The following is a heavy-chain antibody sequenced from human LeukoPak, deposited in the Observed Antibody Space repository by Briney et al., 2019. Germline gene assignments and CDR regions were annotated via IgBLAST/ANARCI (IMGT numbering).Heavy chain of an antibody. D-gene: IGHD5-12*01. V-gene: IGHV3-23*01. CDR2: TSGSGGNT. J-gene: IGHJ4*02. CDR3: AKEYSGYGFGY. CDR1: GFTLRSYD. Sequence: PGGSLRLSCAASGFTLRSYDMSWVRQAPGKGLEWVAATSGSGGNTYYADSVKGRFTISRDNSKNTLYLQMNSLRAEDTAVYYCAKEYSGYGFGYWGQGTLVTVSS.